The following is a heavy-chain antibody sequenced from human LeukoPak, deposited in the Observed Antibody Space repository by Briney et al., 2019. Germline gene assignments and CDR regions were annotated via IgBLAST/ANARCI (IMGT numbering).Heavy chain of an antibody. CDR2: ISGSGGST. CDR1: GFTFSSYS. CDR3: AKVVYYYGSGSSDY. D-gene: IGHD3-10*01. V-gene: IGHV3-23*01. J-gene: IGHJ4*02. Sequence: PGGSLRLSCAASGFTFSSYSMNWVRQAPGKGLEWVSAISGSGGSTYYADSVKGRFTISRDNSKNTLYLQMNSLRAEDTAVYYCAKVVYYYGSGSSDYWGQGTLVTVSS.